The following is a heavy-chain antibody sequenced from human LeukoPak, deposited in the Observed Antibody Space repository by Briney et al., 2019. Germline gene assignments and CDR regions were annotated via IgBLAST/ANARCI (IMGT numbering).Heavy chain of an antibody. CDR2: INHSGST. Sequence: SETLSLTCAVYGGSFSGYYWSWIRQPPGKGLEWIGEINHSGSTNYNPPLKSRVTISVDTSKNQFSLKLSSVTAADTAVYYCARGRTMVRGVYMDVWGKGTTVTVSS. V-gene: IGHV4-34*01. J-gene: IGHJ6*03. CDR3: ARGRTMVRGVYMDV. D-gene: IGHD3-10*01. CDR1: GGSFSGYY.